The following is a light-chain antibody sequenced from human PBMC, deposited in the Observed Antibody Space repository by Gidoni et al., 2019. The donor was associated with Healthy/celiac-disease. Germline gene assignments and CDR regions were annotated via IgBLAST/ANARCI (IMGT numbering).Light chain of an antibody. V-gene: IGKV3-20*01. J-gene: IGKJ2*02. Sequence: EIVLTQSTGTLSLSPGERATLSCRASQSVSSSYLAWYQQKPGQAPRLLIYGASSRATGIPDRFSGSGSGTDFTLTISRLEPEDFAVYYCQQYGSSPSWTFGQGTKLEIK. CDR2: GAS. CDR1: QSVSSSY. CDR3: QQYGSSPSWT.